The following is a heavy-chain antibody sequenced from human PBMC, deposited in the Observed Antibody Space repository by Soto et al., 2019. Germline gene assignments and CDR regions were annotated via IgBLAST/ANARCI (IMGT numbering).Heavy chain of an antibody. Sequence: LSLTCAASGFTFSSYGTHWVRQAPGKGLEWVAVISDDGRNKYYADSVKGRFTISRDNSKNTLYLQMNSLRAEDTALYYCAKPRVAGVLSFNSYYFDYWGQGTVVTVSS. CDR2: ISDDGRNK. V-gene: IGHV3-30*18. CDR1: GFTFSSYG. CDR3: AKPRVAGVLSFNSYYFDY. D-gene: IGHD6-19*01. J-gene: IGHJ4*02.